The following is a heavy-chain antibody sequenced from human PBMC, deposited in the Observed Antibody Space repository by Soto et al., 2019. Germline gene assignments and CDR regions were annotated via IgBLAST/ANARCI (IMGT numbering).Heavy chain of an antibody. CDR2: ITGGSRST. J-gene: IGHJ4*02. CDR3: VRGDGDYYDGNGYLGRH. CDR1: GFNFSEAW. D-gene: IGHD3-22*01. Sequence: GGSLRLSCAASGFNFSEAWMNWVRQAPGKGLEWVSSITGGSRSTYYSESVRGRFIISRDNSKNTLFLQMSSLRAEDTAVYFCVRGDGDYYDGNGYLGRHWGQGTLVTVSS. V-gene: IGHV3-23*01.